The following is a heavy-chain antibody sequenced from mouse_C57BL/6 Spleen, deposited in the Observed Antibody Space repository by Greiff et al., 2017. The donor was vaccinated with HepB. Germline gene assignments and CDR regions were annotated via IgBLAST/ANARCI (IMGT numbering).Heavy chain of an antibody. CDR2: IRLKSDNYAT. CDR3: TGGGRGY. Sequence: EVKLEESGGGLVQPGGPMKLSCVVSGFTFSNYWMNWVRQSPEKGLEWVAQIRLKSDNYATHYAESVKGRFTISRDDSKSSGYLQMNNIRAEDTGMYYSTGGGRGYWGQGTTLTVSS. CDR1: GFTFSNYW. D-gene: IGHD1-1*01. V-gene: IGHV6-3*01. J-gene: IGHJ2*01.